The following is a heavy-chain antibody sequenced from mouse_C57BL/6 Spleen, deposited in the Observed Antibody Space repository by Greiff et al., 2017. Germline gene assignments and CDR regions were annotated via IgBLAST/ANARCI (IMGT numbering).Heavy chain of an antibody. D-gene: IGHD2-1*01. CDR1: GYTFTDYY. J-gene: IGHJ1*03. V-gene: IGHV1-76*01. CDR2: IYPGSGNT. Sequence: QVQLKQSGAELVRPGASVKLSCKASGYTFTDYYINWVKQRPGQGLEWIARIYPGSGNTYYNEKFKGKATLTAEKSSSTAYMQLSSLTSEDSAVYFCARMRVDYGNGDWYFDVWGTGTTVTVSS. CDR3: ARMRVDYGNGDWYFDV.